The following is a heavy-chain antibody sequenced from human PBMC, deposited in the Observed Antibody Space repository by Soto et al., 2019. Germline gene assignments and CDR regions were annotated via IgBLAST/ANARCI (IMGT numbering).Heavy chain of an antibody. J-gene: IGHJ4*02. CDR2: VSWNSGAK. V-gene: IGHV3-9*01. CDR1: GVSFDDFV. CDR3: AKGVATAVPALDY. D-gene: IGHD2-21*02. Sequence: EVQLVESGGGLVQPGRSLRLSCVASGVSFDDFVMNWVRQRPGKGLEWVSSVSWNSGAKLYADSVKGRFAISRDSAKKSVYLQMNSLRPDDTAFYYCAKGVATAVPALDYWGQGTLVTVSS.